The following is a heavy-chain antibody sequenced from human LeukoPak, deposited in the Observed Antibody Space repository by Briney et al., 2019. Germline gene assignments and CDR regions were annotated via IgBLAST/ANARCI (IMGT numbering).Heavy chain of an antibody. CDR1: GFTFSKHG. J-gene: IGHJ6*04. CDR3: AELGITMIGGV. Sequence: GGSLRLSCAASGFTFSKHGMNWVRQAPGKGLEWVSAISGSGGSTYYADPVKGRFTISRDNAKNSLYLQMNSLRAEDTAVYYCAELGITMIGGVWGKGTTVTISS. D-gene: IGHD3-10*02. V-gene: IGHV3-23*01. CDR2: ISGSGGST.